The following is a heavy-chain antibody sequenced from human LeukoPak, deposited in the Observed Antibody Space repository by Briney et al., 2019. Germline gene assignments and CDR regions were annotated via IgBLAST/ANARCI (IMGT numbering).Heavy chain of an antibody. CDR1: GFTFSSYG. J-gene: IGHJ4*02. V-gene: IGHV3-30*02. CDR3: AKEYCSGGSCYSMDY. Sequence: GGSLRLSCAASGFTFSSYGMHWVRQAPGKGLEWVAFIRYDGSNKYYADSVKGRFTISRDNSKNTLYLQMNSLRAEDTAVYYCAKEYCSGGSCYSMDYWGQGTLVTVSS. D-gene: IGHD2-15*01. CDR2: IRYDGSNK.